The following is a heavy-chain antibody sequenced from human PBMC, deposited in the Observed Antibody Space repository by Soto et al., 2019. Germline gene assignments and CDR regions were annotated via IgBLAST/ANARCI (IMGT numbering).Heavy chain of an antibody. J-gene: IGHJ6*02. D-gene: IGHD2-2*01. V-gene: IGHV1-69*02. CDR3: ARGHGYCSSTSCFHYYYGMDV. Sequence: QVQLVQSGAEVKKPGSSVKVSCKASGGTFSSYTISWVRQAPGQGLEWMGRIIPILGIANYALKFQGRVTITADKSTSPAYMELSSLRSEDTAVYYCARGHGYCSSTSCFHYYYGMDVWGQGTTVTVSS. CDR1: GGTFSSYT. CDR2: IIPILGIA.